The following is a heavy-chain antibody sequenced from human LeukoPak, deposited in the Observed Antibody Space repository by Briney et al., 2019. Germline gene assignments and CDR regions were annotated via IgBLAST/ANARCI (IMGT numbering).Heavy chain of an antibody. CDR1: GGSISSYY. CDR2: IYYSGST. J-gene: IGHJ4*02. V-gene: IGHV4-59*01. Sequence: SETLSLTRTVSGGSISSYYWSWIRQPPGKGLEWIGYIYYSGSTNYNPSLKSRVTISVDTSKNQFSLKLSSVTAADTAVYYCAREGGSGWYGGGIDYWGQGTLVTVSS. D-gene: IGHD6-19*01. CDR3: AREGGSGWYGGGIDY.